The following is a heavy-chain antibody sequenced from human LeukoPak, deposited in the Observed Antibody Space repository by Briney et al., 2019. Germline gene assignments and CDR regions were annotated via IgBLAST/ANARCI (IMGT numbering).Heavy chain of an antibody. CDR1: GFTFSRNW. CDR2: IRQDGNEK. V-gene: IGHV3-7*01. Sequence: RSGGSLRLSCEVSGFTFSRNWMTWVRQAPGKGLEWVANIRQDGNEKYYVDSVKGRFTISRDNAKNSLYLQMNSLRAEDTAVYYCASGGVVGPSTYWFYDLWGRGTRVTVSS. J-gene: IGHJ2*01. CDR3: ASGGVVGPSTYWFYDL. D-gene: IGHD1-26*01.